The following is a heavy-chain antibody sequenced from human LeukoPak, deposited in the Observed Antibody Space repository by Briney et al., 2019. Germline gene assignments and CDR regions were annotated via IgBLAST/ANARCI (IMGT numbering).Heavy chain of an antibody. V-gene: IGHV1-8*01. Sequence: ASVKVSCKASGYTFTSYDINWVRQATGQGFEWMGWMNPNSGNTGYAQKFQGRVTITADESTSTAYMELSSLRSEDTAVYYCAREKGGSRGDYWGQGALVTVSS. CDR2: MNPNSGNT. CDR1: GYTFTSYD. J-gene: IGHJ4*02. CDR3: AREKGGSRGDY. D-gene: IGHD1-26*01.